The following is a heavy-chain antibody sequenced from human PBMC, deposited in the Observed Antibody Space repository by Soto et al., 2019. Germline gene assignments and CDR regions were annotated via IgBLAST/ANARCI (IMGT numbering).Heavy chain of an antibody. V-gene: IGHV4-59*01. J-gene: IGHJ6*02. CDR2: IYYSGST. D-gene: IGHD6-13*01. CDR1: GGSISSYY. Sequence: SETLSLTCTVSGGSISSYYWSWIRQPPGKGLEWIGYIYYSGSTNYNPSLKSRVTISVDTSKNQFSLKLSSVTAADTAVYYCASSYSSSWDPYYYYGMDVWGQGTTVTVSS. CDR3: ASSYSSSWDPYYYYGMDV.